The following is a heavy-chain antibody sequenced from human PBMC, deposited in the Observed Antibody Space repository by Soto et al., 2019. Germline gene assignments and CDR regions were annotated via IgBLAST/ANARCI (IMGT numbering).Heavy chain of an antibody. CDR1: GFTFSSYG. CDR3: AKQAWVLRFLDQLPGWFDP. V-gene: IGHV3-30*18. D-gene: IGHD3-3*01. J-gene: IGHJ5*02. CDR2: ISYDGSNK. Sequence: SLRLSCAASGFTFSSYGMHWVRQAPGKGLEWVAVISYDGSNKYYADSVKGRFTISRDNSKNTLYLQMNSLRAEDTAVYYCAKQAWVLRFLDQLPGWFDPWGQGTLVTVSS.